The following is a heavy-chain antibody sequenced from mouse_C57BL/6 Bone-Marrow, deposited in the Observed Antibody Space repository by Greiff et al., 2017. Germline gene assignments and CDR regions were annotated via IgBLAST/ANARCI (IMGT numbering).Heavy chain of an antibody. CDR3: ASAVSGVATDY. J-gene: IGHJ2*01. D-gene: IGHD1-1*01. CDR1: GYTFTSYW. CDR2: IYPGSGST. Sequence: QVQLKQPGAELVKPGASVKMSCKASGYTFTSYWITWVKQRPGQGLEWIGDIYPGSGSTNYNEKFKSKATLPVDTSSSTAYMQLSSLTSEDSAVYYCASAVSGVATDYWGQGTTLTVSS. V-gene: IGHV1-55*01.